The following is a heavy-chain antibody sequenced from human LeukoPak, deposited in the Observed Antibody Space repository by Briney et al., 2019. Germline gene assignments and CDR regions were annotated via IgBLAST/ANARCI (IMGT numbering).Heavy chain of an antibody. Sequence: GGSLRLSCVGSGFTFSSYAMNWVRQAPGKGLEWVSTINGGGGSNYYADSVQGRFTIPRDNSRNTVYLQMNSLRAEDTAVYYCAKAPQTIAREYYFDYWGQGTLVTVSS. CDR1: GFTFSSYA. D-gene: IGHD1-1*01. CDR2: INGGGGSN. CDR3: AKAPQTIAREYYFDY. V-gene: IGHV3-23*01. J-gene: IGHJ4*02.